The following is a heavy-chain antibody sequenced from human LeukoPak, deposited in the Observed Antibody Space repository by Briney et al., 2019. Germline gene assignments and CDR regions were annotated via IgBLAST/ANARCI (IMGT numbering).Heavy chain of an antibody. CDR3: ARDKTGDFNAFDI. D-gene: IGHD7-27*01. CDR1: GGSISSSSYY. J-gene: IGHJ3*02. CDR2: IYYSGST. Sequence: SETLSLTCTVSGGSISSSSYYWGWIRQPPGKGLEWIGSIYYSGSTYYNPSLKSRVTISVDTSKNQFSLKLSSVTAADTAVYYCARDKTGDFNAFDIWGQGTMVTVSS. V-gene: IGHV4-39*02.